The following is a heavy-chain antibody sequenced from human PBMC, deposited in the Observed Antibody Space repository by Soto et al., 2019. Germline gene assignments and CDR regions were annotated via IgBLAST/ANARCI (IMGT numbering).Heavy chain of an antibody. J-gene: IGHJ5*02. CDR3: PHRPSSGSYYSCFDP. V-gene: IGHV2-5*02. Sequence: QITLKESGPTLVKPTQTLTLTCTFSGFSLSTSGVGVGWIRQTPGKALEWLALIYWDDDKRYSPSLKSRLTITQDTSKNQVVLTLTNMDPVDTATYYCPHRPSSGSYYSCFDPWGQGTLVTVSS. CDR1: GFSLSTSGVG. D-gene: IGHD1-26*01. CDR2: IYWDDDK.